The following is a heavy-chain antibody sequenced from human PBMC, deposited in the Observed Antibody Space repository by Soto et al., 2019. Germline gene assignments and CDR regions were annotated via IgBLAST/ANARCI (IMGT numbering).Heavy chain of an antibody. CDR1: GFTFSSYW. Sequence: GGSLRLSCAASGFTFSSYWMSWVRQAPGKGLEWVANIKQDGSEKYYVDSVKGRFTISRDNAKNSLYLQMNSLRAEDAAVYYCARERIAVAGTEYYYYGMDVWGQGTTVTVSS. CDR2: IKQDGSEK. J-gene: IGHJ6*02. CDR3: ARERIAVAGTEYYYYGMDV. D-gene: IGHD6-19*01. V-gene: IGHV3-7*03.